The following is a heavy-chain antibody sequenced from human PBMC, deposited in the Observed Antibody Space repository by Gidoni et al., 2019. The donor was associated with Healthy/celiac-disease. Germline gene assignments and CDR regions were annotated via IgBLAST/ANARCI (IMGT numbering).Heavy chain of an antibody. D-gene: IGHD4-17*01. CDR2: ISSSSSYI. V-gene: IGHV3-21*01. Sequence: EVQLVESGGGLVKPGGSLRLSCAASGFPFRSYRMNWVRQAPGKGLEWVSSISSSSSYIYYADSVKGRFTISRDNAKNSLYLQMNSLRAEDTAVYYCARDKPDGDLIPYYYYGMDVWGQGTTVTVSS. CDR3: ARDKPDGDLIPYYYYGMDV. CDR1: GFPFRSYR. J-gene: IGHJ6*02.